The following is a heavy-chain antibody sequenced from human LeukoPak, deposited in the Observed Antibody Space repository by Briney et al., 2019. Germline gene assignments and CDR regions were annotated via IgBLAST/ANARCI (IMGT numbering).Heavy chain of an antibody. D-gene: IGHD2-2*02. CDR1: GFTFGNGW. Sequence: GSLRLSCAASGFTFGNGWMSWVRQAPGKGLEWVGRIKSKSERGTTDYAAPVKGRFTISRDGSTNTVYLHMNSLKTEDTAVYFCTSNLYCSTSSCYTLDNWGQGTLVAVSP. CDR3: TSNLYCSTSSCYTLDN. CDR2: IKSKSERGTT. V-gene: IGHV3-15*01. J-gene: IGHJ4*02.